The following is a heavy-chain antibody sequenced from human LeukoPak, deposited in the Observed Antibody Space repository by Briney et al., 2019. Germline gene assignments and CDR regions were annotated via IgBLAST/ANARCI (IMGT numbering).Heavy chain of an antibody. D-gene: IGHD3-10*01. CDR2: IRYDGSNK. CDR3: AKDRYGSGTLCYYMDV. V-gene: IGHV3-30*02. Sequence: PGGSLRLSCAASGFTFSSYGMHWVRQAPGKGLEWVAFIRYDGSNKYYADSVKGRFTISRDNSKNTLYLQMNSLRAEDTAVYYCAKDRYGSGTLCYYMDVWGKGTTVTVSS. J-gene: IGHJ6*03. CDR1: GFTFSSYG.